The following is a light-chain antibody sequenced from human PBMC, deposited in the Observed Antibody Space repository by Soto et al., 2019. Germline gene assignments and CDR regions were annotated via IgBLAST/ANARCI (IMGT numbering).Light chain of an antibody. Sequence: EIVMTQSPATLSVSPGERATLSCRASQSVSSNLAWYQQKPGQAPRLLIYGASTRATGIPARFSGSGSGTXXXXXXXXXXXXXXXVXXXXXYNNWPVTFGQGTKLEIK. CDR2: GAS. CDR3: XXYNNWPVT. V-gene: IGKV3-15*01. CDR1: QSVSSN. J-gene: IGKJ2*01.